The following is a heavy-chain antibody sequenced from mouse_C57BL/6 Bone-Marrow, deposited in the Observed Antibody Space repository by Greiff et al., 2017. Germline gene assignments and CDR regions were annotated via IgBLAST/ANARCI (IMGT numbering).Heavy chain of an antibody. CDR2: IDPENGDT. J-gene: IGHJ2*01. CDR1: GFNIKDDY. CDR3: TGVYDGDLYYFDY. Sequence: EVQLQQSGAELVRPGASVKLSCTASGFNIKDDYMHWVKQRPEQGLEWIGWIDPENGDTEYASKFQGKATITADTSSNTAYLQLSSLTSEDTAVYYCTGVYDGDLYYFDYWGQGTTLTVSS. D-gene: IGHD2-3*01. V-gene: IGHV14-4*01.